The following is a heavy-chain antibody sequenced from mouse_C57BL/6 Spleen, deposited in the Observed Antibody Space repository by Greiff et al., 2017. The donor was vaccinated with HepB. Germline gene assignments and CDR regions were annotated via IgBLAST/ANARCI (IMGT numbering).Heavy chain of an antibody. V-gene: IGHV1-82*01. J-gene: IGHJ3*01. CDR3: ARSYYSSY. Sequence: VQLQQSGPELVKPGASVKISCKASGYAFSSSWMNWVKQRPGKGLEWIGRIYPGDGDTNYNGKFKGKATLTADKSSSTAYMQLSSLTSEDSAVYFCARSYYSSYWGQGTLVTVSA. CDR2: IYPGDGDT. CDR1: GYAFSSSW. D-gene: IGHD2-12*01.